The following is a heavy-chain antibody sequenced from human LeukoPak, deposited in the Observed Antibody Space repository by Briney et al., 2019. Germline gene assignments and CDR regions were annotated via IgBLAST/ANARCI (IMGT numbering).Heavy chain of an antibody. CDR3: AKETGRWELE. D-gene: IGHD1-26*01. CDR1: GFTFTYA. CDR2: ISNDGSNK. Sequence: GGSLRLSCAASGFTFTYAMSWVRQAPGKGLEWVAVISNDGSNKYYADSVKGRFTISRDNSKNTLYLQMNSLRAEDTAVYYCAKETGRWELEWGQGTLVTVSS. J-gene: IGHJ4*02. V-gene: IGHV3-30*18.